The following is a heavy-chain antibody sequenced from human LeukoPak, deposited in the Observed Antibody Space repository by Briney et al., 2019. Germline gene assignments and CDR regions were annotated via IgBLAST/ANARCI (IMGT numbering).Heavy chain of an antibody. Sequence: GGSLRLSCAASGFTFSSYAMSWARQAPGRGPQWVSAISGSGGITYYADSVKGRFAISRDNSKNTLYLQMNSLRAEDTAVYYCAKGGYCSGGTCYPMDVWGQGTTVTVSS. D-gene: IGHD2-15*01. CDR1: GFTFSSYA. CDR2: ISGSGGIT. V-gene: IGHV3-23*01. CDR3: AKGGYCSGGTCYPMDV. J-gene: IGHJ6*02.